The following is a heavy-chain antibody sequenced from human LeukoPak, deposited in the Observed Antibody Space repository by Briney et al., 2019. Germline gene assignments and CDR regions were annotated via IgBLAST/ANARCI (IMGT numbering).Heavy chain of an antibody. Sequence: GGSLRLSCAASGFTFSDHYIDWVRQAPGKGLEWIGRSRDKTKSYSTDYAASVKGRFTTSRDDSKNSVYLQLNSLKTEDTAVYYCVRVGMGATSRDGLDVWGQGTTVTVSS. CDR1: GFTFSDHY. V-gene: IGHV3-72*01. D-gene: IGHD1-26*01. J-gene: IGHJ3*01. CDR2: SRDKTKSYST. CDR3: VRVGMGATSRDGLDV.